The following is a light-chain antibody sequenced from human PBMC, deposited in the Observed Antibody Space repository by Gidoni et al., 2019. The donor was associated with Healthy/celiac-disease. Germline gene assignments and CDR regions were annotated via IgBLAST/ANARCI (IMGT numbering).Light chain of an antibody. V-gene: IGKV1-39*01. CDR2: AAS. CDR3: QQSYSTPHT. J-gene: IGKJ2*01. Sequence: DIQMTQSPSSLSASVGDRVTITCRASQSISSYLNWYQQKPGKAPKLLIYAASSLQSGFPSRFSGSGSVTDFTLTISSLQPEDFATYYCQQSYSTPHTFGQGTKLEIK. CDR1: QSISSY.